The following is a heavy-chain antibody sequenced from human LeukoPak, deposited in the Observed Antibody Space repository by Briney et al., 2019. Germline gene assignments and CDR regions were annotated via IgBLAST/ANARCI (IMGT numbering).Heavy chain of an antibody. Sequence: QPGGSLRLSCAASGFTFRTYAMSWVRQAPGKGLEWVSSIRSTGESTYYADSVKGRFTISGDNSRNTLYLQMNSLRAEDTAVYYCAKEVRESAWFYFDHWGQGTLATVSS. V-gene: IGHV3-23*01. J-gene: IGHJ4*02. CDR1: GFTFRTYA. CDR3: AKEVRESAWFYFDH. CDR2: IRSTGEST. D-gene: IGHD3-10*01.